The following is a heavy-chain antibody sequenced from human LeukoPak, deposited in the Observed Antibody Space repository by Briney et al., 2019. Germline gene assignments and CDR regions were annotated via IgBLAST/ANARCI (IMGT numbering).Heavy chain of an antibody. CDR2: FGTRSTSI. V-gene: IGHV3-21*01. J-gene: IGHJ4*02. CDR3: AREVSEGFDF. Sequence: GGSLRLSCTASGFTFSGYSMNWLRQAPGKGLEWVSSFGTRSTSIYHAGSVKGRFAISRDNAKNSLYLQMNSLRAEDTALYYCAREVSEGFDFWGQGTLVTVSS. CDR1: GFTFSGYS. D-gene: IGHD3-22*01.